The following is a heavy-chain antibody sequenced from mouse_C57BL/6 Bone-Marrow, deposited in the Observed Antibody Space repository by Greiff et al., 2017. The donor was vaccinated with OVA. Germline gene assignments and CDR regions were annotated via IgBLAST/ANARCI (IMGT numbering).Heavy chain of an antibody. D-gene: IGHD1-1*01. J-gene: IGHJ2*01. V-gene: IGHV1-53*01. Sequence: VQLQQPGTELVKPGASVKLSCKASGFTFTSYWMHWVKQRPGQGLEWIGNINPSNGGTNYNEKFKSKATLTVDKSSSTAYMQLSSLTSEDSAVYYCARGHYYGSSYNYFDYWGQGTTLTVSS. CDR1: GFTFTSYW. CDR2: INPSNGGT. CDR3: ARGHYYGSSYNYFDY.